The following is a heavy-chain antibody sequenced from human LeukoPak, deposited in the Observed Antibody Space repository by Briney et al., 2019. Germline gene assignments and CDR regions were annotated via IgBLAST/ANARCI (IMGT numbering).Heavy chain of an antibody. CDR2: INHSGSS. CDR3: ARGSPYQK. Sequence: PSETLSLTCTVSGGSIRSSSYYWGWIRQPPGKGLEYIASINHSGSSYYNPSLKSRVTISVDTSKNQFSLKLNSVTAADTAVYYCARGSPYQKWGQGTLVTVSS. V-gene: IGHV4-39*01. CDR1: GGSIRSSSYY. J-gene: IGHJ4*02. D-gene: IGHD2-15*01.